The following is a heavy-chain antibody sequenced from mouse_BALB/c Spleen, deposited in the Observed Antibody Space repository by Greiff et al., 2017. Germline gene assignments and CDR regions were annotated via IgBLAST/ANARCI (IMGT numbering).Heavy chain of an antibody. CDR1: GFTFSDYY. CDR2: ISDGGSYT. CDR3: ARDRKLYWYFDV. V-gene: IGHV5-4*02. D-gene: IGHD4-1*01. J-gene: IGHJ1*01. Sequence: EVKLEESGGGLVKPGGSLKLSCAASGFTFSDYYMYWVRQTPEKRLEWVATISDGGSYTYYPDSVKGRFTISRDNAKNNLYLQMSSLKSEDTAMYYCARDRKLYWYFDVWGAGTTVTVSS.